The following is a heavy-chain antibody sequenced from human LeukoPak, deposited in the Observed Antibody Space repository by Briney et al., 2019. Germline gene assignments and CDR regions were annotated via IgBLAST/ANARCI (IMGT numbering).Heavy chain of an antibody. V-gene: IGHV1-69*13. CDR2: IIPIFGTA. Sequence: ASVKVSCKASGYTFSSYSISWVRQAPGQGLEWMGGIIPIFGTANYAQKFQGRVTITADESTSTAYMELSSLRSEDTAVYYCARATRGYSYGYWFDPWGQGTLVTVSS. D-gene: IGHD5-18*01. J-gene: IGHJ5*02. CDR1: GYTFSSYS. CDR3: ARATRGYSYGYWFDP.